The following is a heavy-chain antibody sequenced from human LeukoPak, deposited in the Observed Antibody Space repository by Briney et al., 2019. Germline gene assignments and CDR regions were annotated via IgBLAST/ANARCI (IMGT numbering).Heavy chain of an antibody. CDR1: GGSISSGSYY. D-gene: IGHD3-22*01. V-gene: IGHV4-61*02. J-gene: IGHJ5*02. CDR2: IYTSGST. CDR3: ARVSGYDSSGFVDP. Sequence: SQTLSLTCTVSGGSISSGSYYWSWIRQPAGKGLEWIGRIYTSGSTNYNPSLKSRVSISVDTSKNQFSLKLSSVTAADTAVYYCARVSGYDSSGFVDPWGQGTLVTVSS.